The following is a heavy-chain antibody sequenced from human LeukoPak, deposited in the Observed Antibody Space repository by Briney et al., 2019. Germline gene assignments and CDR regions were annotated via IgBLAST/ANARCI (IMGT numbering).Heavy chain of an antibody. CDR2: IYHSGST. CDR1: GGSISSGGYS. J-gene: IGHJ4*02. V-gene: IGHV4-30-2*01. D-gene: IGHD3-22*01. CDR3: ARGNYDSSGYYSGFDY. Sequence: SQTLSLTCAVSGGSISSGGYSWSWIRQPPGKGLEWIGYIYHSGSTYYNPSLKSRVTISVDRSKNQFSLKLSSVTAEDTAVYYCARGNYDSSGYYSGFDYWGQGTLVTVSS.